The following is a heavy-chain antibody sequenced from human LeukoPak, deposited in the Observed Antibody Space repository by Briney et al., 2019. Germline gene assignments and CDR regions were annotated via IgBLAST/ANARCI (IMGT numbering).Heavy chain of an antibody. Sequence: PSETLSLTCAVYGGSFSGYYWSWIRQPPGKGLEWIGEINHSGSTNYNPSLKRRVTISVDTSKNHFPLKLSSVTAADTAVYYCAGQSHYDFWSGNHDYWGQGTLVTVSS. CDR3: AGQSHYDFWSGNHDY. J-gene: IGHJ4*02. D-gene: IGHD3-3*01. CDR2: INHSGST. V-gene: IGHV4-34*01. CDR1: GGSFSGYY.